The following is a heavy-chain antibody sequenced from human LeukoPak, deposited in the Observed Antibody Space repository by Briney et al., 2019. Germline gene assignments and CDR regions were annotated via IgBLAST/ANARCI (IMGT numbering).Heavy chain of an antibody. Sequence: GGSLRLSCAASGFTFTNYWMHWVRQAPGKGLVWVSRVLSDGSRISYADSVKGRFTISRDNARNTLYLQMDSLRAEDTAVYYCARVAVGGTRAFDIWGQGTTVTVSS. CDR3: ARVAVGGTRAFDI. CDR1: GFTFTNYW. D-gene: IGHD6-19*01. CDR2: VLSDGSRI. J-gene: IGHJ3*02. V-gene: IGHV3-74*01.